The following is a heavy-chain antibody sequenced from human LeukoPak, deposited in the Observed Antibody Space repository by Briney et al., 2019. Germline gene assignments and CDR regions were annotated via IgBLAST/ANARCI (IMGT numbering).Heavy chain of an antibody. CDR1: GYTFTGYY. CDR2: INPNSGGT. J-gene: IGHJ6*03. Sequence: GASVKVSCKASGYTFTGYYMHWVRQAPGQGLEWMGWINPNSGGTNYAQKFQGWVTMTRDTSISTAYMELSSLRSEDTAVYYCATEGAWEGRHYYYYMDVWGKGTTVTVSS. D-gene: IGHD1-26*01. V-gene: IGHV1-2*04. CDR3: ATEGAWEGRHYYYYMDV.